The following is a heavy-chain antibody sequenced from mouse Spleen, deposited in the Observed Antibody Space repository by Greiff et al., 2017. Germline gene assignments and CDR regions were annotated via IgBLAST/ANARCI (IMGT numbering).Heavy chain of an antibody. CDR2: IRNKANGYTT. V-gene: IGHV7-3*02. J-gene: IGHJ4*01. CDR1: GFTFTDYN. Sequence: EVKLVESGGGLVQPGGSLRLSCATSGFTFTDYNMSWVRQPPGKALEWLGFIRNKANGYTTEYSVSVKGRFTISRDNSQSILYLQMNTLRAEDSATYYCARDIALFYAMDYWGQGTSVTVSS. CDR3: ARDIALFYAMDY.